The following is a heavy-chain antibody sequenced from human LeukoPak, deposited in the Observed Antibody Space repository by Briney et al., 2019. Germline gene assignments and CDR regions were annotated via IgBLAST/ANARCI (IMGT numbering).Heavy chain of an antibody. Sequence: SETLSLTCTVPGGSISSYYWSWIRQPAGKGLEWIGRIYTSGSTNYNPSLKSRVTMSVDTSKNQFSLKLSSVTAADTAVYYCAREGGSFPLPDAFDIWGQGTMVTVSS. CDR1: GGSISSYY. D-gene: IGHD1-26*01. CDR3: AREGGSFPLPDAFDI. CDR2: IYTSGST. V-gene: IGHV4-4*07. J-gene: IGHJ3*02.